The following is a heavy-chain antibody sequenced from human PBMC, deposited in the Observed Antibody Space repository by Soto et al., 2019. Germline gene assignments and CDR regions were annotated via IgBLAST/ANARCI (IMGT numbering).Heavy chain of an antibody. CDR1: GLTFSSYG. Sequence: QVQLVESGGGVVQPGRSLRLSCAASGLTFSSYGMHWVRQAPGKGLEWVAVIWYDGSNKYYADSVKGRFTISRDNSKNTLYLQMNSLRAEDTAVYYCASLIVGATAPTPALFDYWGQGTLVTVSS. CDR3: ASLIVGATAPTPALFDY. D-gene: IGHD1-26*01. V-gene: IGHV3-33*01. J-gene: IGHJ4*02. CDR2: IWYDGSNK.